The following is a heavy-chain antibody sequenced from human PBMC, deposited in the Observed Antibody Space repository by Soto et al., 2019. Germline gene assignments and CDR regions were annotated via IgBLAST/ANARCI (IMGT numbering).Heavy chain of an antibody. D-gene: IGHD3-10*01. CDR1: GFTFSDHY. J-gene: IGHJ4*02. CDR2: IRNRPTSYTT. V-gene: IGHV3-72*01. Sequence: EVHLVESGGGLVQPGGSLRLSCAASGFTFSDHYMDWVRQAPGKGLEWVGRIRNRPTSYTTQYAASVKGRFAVLRDESENLVYLQMNDLKTEEPAVYYCVRDSGRGFYFDYWGQGAQVTVSS. CDR3: VRDSGRGFYFDY.